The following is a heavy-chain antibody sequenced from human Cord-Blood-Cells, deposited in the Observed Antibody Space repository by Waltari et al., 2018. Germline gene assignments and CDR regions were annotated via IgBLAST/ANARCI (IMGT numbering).Heavy chain of an antibody. Sequence: QVQLQESGPGLVKPSQTLSLTCTVSGGSISSGGSSCSWIRQHPGKGLEWIGYIYYSGSTYYNPSLKSRVTISVDTSKNQFSLKLSSVTVADTAVYYCARVGIAARLVDYWGQGTLVTVSS. CDR2: IYYSGST. CDR3: ARVGIAARLVDY. CDR1: GGSISSGGSS. J-gene: IGHJ4*02. D-gene: IGHD6-6*01. V-gene: IGHV4-31*03.